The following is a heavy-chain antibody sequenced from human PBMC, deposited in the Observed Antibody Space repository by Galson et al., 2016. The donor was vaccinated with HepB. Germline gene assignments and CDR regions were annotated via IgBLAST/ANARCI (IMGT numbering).Heavy chain of an antibody. CDR3: ARAVSWDYGDYAGY. J-gene: IGHJ4*02. CDR1: GSTFSSYS. CDR2: ISSSSSYI. V-gene: IGHV3-21*01. D-gene: IGHD4-17*01. Sequence: SLRLSCAASGSTFSSYSMNWVRQAPGKGLEWVSCISSSSSYIYYGDSVKGRITISRDNAKNSLYLQMHSLRAEDTAVYYCARAVSWDYGDYAGYWGQGTLVTVSS.